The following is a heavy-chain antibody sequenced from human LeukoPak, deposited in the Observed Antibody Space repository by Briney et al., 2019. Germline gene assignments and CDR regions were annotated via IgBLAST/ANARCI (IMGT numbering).Heavy chain of an antibody. CDR1: GFTFSSYW. Sequence: GGSLTLSWAASGFTFSSYWMSWVRQAPGKGLEWVANIKQDGSEKYYVDSVKGRFTISRDNAKNSLYLQKNSLRAEDTAVYYCARRGSSGWYSGDNEKHFDYWGQGTLDTVSS. V-gene: IGHV3-7*01. J-gene: IGHJ4*02. CDR2: IKQDGSEK. CDR3: ARRGSSGWYSGDNEKHFDY. D-gene: IGHD6-19*01.